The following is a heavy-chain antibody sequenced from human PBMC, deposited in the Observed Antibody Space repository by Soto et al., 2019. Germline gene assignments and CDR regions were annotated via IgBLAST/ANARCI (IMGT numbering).Heavy chain of an antibody. Sequence: EVQLVESGGGLIQPGGSLRLSCAASGLTVSSNYMNWVRQAPGKGLEWVSALYGGDNPEYADSVKGRFTISSDNSRNTLYLHMNSLRADDTAVYYCAKRQQLVRYYYGLDVWGQGTTVTVSS. CDR2: LYGGDNP. CDR3: AKRQQLVRYYYGLDV. CDR1: GLTVSSNY. D-gene: IGHD6-13*01. V-gene: IGHV3-53*01. J-gene: IGHJ6*02.